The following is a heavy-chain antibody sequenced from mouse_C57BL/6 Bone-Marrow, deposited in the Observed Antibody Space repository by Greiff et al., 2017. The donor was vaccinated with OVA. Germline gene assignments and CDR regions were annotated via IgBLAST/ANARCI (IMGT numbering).Heavy chain of an antibody. J-gene: IGHJ1*03. V-gene: IGHV1-50*01. CDR3: ANYYGSSYRYFDV. CDR2: IDPSASYT. D-gene: IGHD1-1*01. Sequence: VQLQQPGAELVKPGASVTLSCKASGYTFTSYWMQWVKQRPGQGLEWIGEIDPSASYTNYNQKFKGKATLTVDTSSSTAYMQLSSLTSEDSAVYYCANYYGSSYRYFDVWGTGTTVTVSS. CDR1: GYTFTSYW.